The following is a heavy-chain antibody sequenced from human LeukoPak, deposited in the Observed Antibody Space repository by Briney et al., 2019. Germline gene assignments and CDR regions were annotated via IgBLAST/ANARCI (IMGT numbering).Heavy chain of an antibody. CDR3: ARVAQYGDYLFDY. Sequence: GGSLRLSCAASGFTFSDYYMSWIRQAPGKGLEWVSYISSSSSTIYYADSVKGRFTISRDNAKNSLYLQMNSLRAEDTAVYYCARVAQYGDYLFDYWGQGTLVTVSS. V-gene: IGHV3-11*01. CDR1: GFTFSDYY. D-gene: IGHD4-17*01. CDR2: ISSSSSTI. J-gene: IGHJ4*02.